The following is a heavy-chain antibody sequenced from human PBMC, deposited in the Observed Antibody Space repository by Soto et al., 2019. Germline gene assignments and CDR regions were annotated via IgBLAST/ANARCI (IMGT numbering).Heavy chain of an antibody. Sequence: SETLSLTCAVYGGSFSGYYWSWIRQPPGKGLEWIGEINHSGSTNYNPSLKSRVTISVDTSKNQFSLKLSSVTAADTAVYYCASGTRFRPGYDYIWGSYRYPYYFDYWGQGTLVTVSS. J-gene: IGHJ4*02. V-gene: IGHV4-34*01. CDR1: GGSFSGYY. CDR3: ASGTRFRPGYDYIWGSYRYPYYFDY. CDR2: INHSGST. D-gene: IGHD3-16*02.